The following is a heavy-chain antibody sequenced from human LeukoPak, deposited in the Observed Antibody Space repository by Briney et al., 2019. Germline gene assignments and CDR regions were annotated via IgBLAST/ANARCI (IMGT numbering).Heavy chain of an antibody. CDR2: IYWDDDK. D-gene: IGHD1-26*01. J-gene: IGHJ4*02. CDR3: AHIVGAAPFIPFDY. V-gene: IGHV2-5*02. Sequence: SGPTLVKPTQTLTLTCTFSGFSLSTSGVGVGWIRRPPGKALEWLALIYWDDDKRYSPSLKSRLTITKDTSKNQVVLTMTNMDPVDTATYYCAHIVGAAPFIPFDYWGQGTLVTVSS. CDR1: GFSLSTSGVG.